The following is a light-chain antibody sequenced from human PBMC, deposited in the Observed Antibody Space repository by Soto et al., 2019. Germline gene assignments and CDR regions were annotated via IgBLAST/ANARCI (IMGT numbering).Light chain of an antibody. CDR3: QRCGGSLLFR. J-gene: IGKJ3*01. CDR2: TTS. CDR1: ESVTSSC. Sequence: EMVLTQSPDTLSLSPGERATLSCTASESVTSSCLAWYQRKPGQARRLLIHTTSTRATDTPDRFSGSGCGRDFPLTINGLEPEDFAVYYCQRCGGSLLFRFGPGPGVDI. V-gene: IGKV3-20*01.